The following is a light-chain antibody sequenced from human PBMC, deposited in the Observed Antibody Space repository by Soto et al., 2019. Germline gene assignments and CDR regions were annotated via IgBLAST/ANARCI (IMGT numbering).Light chain of an antibody. CDR3: QSHDDSLSGDVL. V-gene: IGLV1-40*01. CDR2: AHT. CDR1: GSNIGARYD. Sequence: QYVLTQPPSVSGAPGQRVTISCTGSGSNIGARYDVQWYQQRPGASPKLLIYAHTNRPSGVPGRFSGSTSGTSASLAITGLQAEDEAYYYCQSHDDSLSGDVLFGGGTQLTVL. J-gene: IGLJ2*01.